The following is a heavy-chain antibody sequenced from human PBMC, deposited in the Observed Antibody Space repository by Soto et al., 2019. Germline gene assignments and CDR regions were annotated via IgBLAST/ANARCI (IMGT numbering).Heavy chain of an antibody. CDR1: GFTFSSYW. V-gene: IGHV3-74*01. Sequence: GGSLRLSCAASGFTFSSYWMHWVRQAPWKGLVWVSRINSDGISTSYADSVKGRFTISRDNAKNTLYLQMNSLRAEDTAVYYCVGSSGYYAHDAFDSWGQGIMVTVSS. J-gene: IGHJ3*02. CDR2: INSDGIST. CDR3: VGSSGYYAHDAFDS. D-gene: IGHD3-22*01.